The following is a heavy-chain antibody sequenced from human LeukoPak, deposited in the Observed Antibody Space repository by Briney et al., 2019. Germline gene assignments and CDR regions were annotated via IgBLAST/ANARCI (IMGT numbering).Heavy chain of an antibody. J-gene: IGHJ3*02. CDR2: ISAYNGNT. Sequence: ASVKVSCKASGYTFTSYGISWLRQAPGQGLEWMGWISAYNGNTNYAQKLQGRVTMTTDTSTSTAYMELRSLRSDDTAVYYCARRDYVWGPHTFDIWGQGTMVTVSS. V-gene: IGHV1-18*01. CDR3: ARRDYVWGPHTFDI. CDR1: GYTFTSYG. D-gene: IGHD3-16*01.